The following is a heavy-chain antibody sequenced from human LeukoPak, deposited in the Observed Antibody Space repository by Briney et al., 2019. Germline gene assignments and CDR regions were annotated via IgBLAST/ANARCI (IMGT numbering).Heavy chain of an antibody. CDR1: GCTFTSYY. D-gene: IGHD6-13*01. CDR3: ARRGSIAAAGYFDY. J-gene: IGHJ4*02. Sequence: GASVKVSCTASGCTFTSYYMQWVRPAPGQGLEWMGIINPSGGSTSYAQKFQGRVTMTRDTSTSTVYMELSSLRSEDTAVYYCARRGSIAAAGYFDYWGQGTLVTVSS. CDR2: INPSGGST. V-gene: IGHV1-46*01.